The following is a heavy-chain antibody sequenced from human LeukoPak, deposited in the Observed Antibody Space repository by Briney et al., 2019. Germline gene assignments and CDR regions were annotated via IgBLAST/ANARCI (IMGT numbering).Heavy chain of an antibody. Sequence: SETLSLTCTVSGGSISSSSYYWGWIRQPPGKGLEWIGSIYYSGSTYYNPSLKSRVTISVDTSKNQFSLKLSSVTAADTAVYYCARAAYYDSSNDYWGQGTLVTVSS. CDR1: GGSISSSSYY. CDR3: ARAAYYDSSNDY. CDR2: IYYSGST. D-gene: IGHD3-22*01. J-gene: IGHJ4*02. V-gene: IGHV4-39*07.